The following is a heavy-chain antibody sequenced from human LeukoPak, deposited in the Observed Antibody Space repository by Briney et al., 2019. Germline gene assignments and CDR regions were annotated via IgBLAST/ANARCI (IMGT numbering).Heavy chain of an antibody. Sequence: ASVKVSCKASGYTLTDFYIHWVRQAPGRGLEWMGWINPDSGATNYAQNFQGRVTMTRDTSISTAYMDLTRLRSDDTSVYYCARDYRSYASGSYSWGQGTLVTVSS. V-gene: IGHV1-2*02. CDR2: INPDSGAT. CDR1: GYTLTDFY. J-gene: IGHJ4*02. CDR3: ARDYRSYASGSYS. D-gene: IGHD3-10*01.